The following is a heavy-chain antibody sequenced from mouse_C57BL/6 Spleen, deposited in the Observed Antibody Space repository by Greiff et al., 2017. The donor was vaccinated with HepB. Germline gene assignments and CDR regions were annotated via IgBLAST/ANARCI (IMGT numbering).Heavy chain of an antibody. CDR1: GYTFTDYE. V-gene: IGHV1-15*01. Sequence: LQESGAELVRPGASVTLSCKASGYTFTDYEMHWVKQTPVHGLEWIGAIDPETGGTAYNQKFKGKAILTADKSSSTAYMELRSLTSEDSAVYYCTRGRITTVVAPYAMDYWGQGTSVTVSS. J-gene: IGHJ4*01. D-gene: IGHD1-1*01. CDR3: TRGRITTVVAPYAMDY. CDR2: IDPETGGT.